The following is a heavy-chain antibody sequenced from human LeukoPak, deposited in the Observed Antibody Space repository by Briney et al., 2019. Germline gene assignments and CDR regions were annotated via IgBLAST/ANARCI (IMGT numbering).Heavy chain of an antibody. D-gene: IGHD3-3*01. CDR3: ARALSGYYAEY. CDR2: IYYSGST. J-gene: IGHJ4*02. Sequence: PSETLPLTCTVSGGSISSGDYYWSWIRQPPGKGLEWIGYIYYSGSTYYNPSLKSRVTISVDTSKNQFSLKLSSVTAADTAVYYCARALSGYYAEYWGQGTLVTVSS. V-gene: IGHV4-30-4*08. CDR1: GGSISSGDYY.